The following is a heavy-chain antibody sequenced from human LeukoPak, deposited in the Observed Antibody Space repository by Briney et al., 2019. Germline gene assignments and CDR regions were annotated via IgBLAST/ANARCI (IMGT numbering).Heavy chain of an antibody. CDR1: GYSFTSYW. J-gene: IGHJ3*02. D-gene: IGHD3-22*01. Sequence: GESLKISCKGSGYSFTSYWIGWVRQMPGKGLEWMGIIYPGDSDTRYSPSFQGQVTISADKSISTAYLQWSSLKASDTAMYYCARRNYYDSSGYRDRIDAFDIWGQGTMVTVSS. V-gene: IGHV5-51*01. CDR2: IYPGDSDT. CDR3: ARRNYYDSSGYRDRIDAFDI.